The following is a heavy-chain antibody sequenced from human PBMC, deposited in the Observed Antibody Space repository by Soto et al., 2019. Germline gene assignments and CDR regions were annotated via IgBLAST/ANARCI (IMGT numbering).Heavy chain of an antibody. CDR1: GYTFTSYD. D-gene: IGHD2-15*01. V-gene: IGHV1-8*01. CDR3: ARTLAGNGYCSGGSCYPDAFDI. J-gene: IGHJ3*02. CDR2: MNPNSGNT. Sequence: ASVKVSCKASGYTFTSYDINWVRQATGQGLEWMGWMNPNSGNTGYAQKFQGRVTMTRNTSISTAYMELSSLRSEDTAVYYCARTLAGNGYCSGGSCYPDAFDIWGQGTMVTVSS.